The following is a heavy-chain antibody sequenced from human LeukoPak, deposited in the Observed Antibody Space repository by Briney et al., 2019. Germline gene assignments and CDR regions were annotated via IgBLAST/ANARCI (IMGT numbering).Heavy chain of an antibody. J-gene: IGHJ4*02. CDR3: ARPRRGNSGDLFDL. CDR2: IKEDGSDK. D-gene: IGHD4-23*01. Sequence: GGSLRLSCAASGFTFRDCWMTWVRQAPGKGRESGADIKEDGSDKYYEDSVRGRFTISRDNAKSSLDLQMRSLRVEDTAVYYCARPRRGNSGDLFDLWGPGNLVTVSS. CDR1: GFTFRDCW. V-gene: IGHV3-7*01.